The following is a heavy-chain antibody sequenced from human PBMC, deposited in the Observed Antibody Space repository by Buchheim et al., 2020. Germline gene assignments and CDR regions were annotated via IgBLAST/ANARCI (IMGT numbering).Heavy chain of an antibody. J-gene: IGHJ6*01. CDR3: ARLGDKTWANYYYGMDV. Sequence: EVQLVASGGGVVRPGGSLRLSCATSGFTFDDYGINWVRQAPGKGLEWVSGINWNGASTGYADSVKGRFTISRDNAKNSLYLQMNSLRAEDTAVYYCARLGDKTWANYYYGMDVWGQGTT. CDR1: GFTFDDYG. CDR2: INWNGAST. D-gene: IGHD2-21*02. V-gene: IGHV3-20*04.